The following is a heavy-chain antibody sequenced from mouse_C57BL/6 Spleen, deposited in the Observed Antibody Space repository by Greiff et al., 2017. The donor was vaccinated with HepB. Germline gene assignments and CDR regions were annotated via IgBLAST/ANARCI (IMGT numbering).Heavy chain of an antibody. J-gene: IGHJ3*01. V-gene: IGHV5-4*01. CDR2: ISDGGSYT. CDR1: GFTFSSYA. CDR3: ARSGNYVFAY. D-gene: IGHD2-1*01. Sequence: EVQLVESGGGLVKPGGSLKLSCAASGFTFSSYAMSWVRQTPEKRLEWVATISDGGSYTYYPDNVKGRFTISRDNAKNNLYLQMSHLKSEDTAMYYCARSGNYVFAYWGQGTLVTVSA.